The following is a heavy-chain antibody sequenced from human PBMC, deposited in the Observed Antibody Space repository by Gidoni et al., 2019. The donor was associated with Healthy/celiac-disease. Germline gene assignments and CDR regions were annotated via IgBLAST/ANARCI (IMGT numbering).Heavy chain of an antibody. Sequence: QITLKESGPTLVKPTQTLPLTCTFSGFSLSTSVVGVGWTRQPRGKALEWLSLIYWNDDKRYSPSLKSRLTITKDNAKNLLVLTMTNMDPVDTATYYCAHLIAVATHPDRYYLDYWGQGTLVTVSS. V-gene: IGHV2-5*01. D-gene: IGHD6-19*01. CDR2: IYWNDDK. CDR3: AHLIAVATHPDRYYLDY. J-gene: IGHJ4*02. CDR1: GFSLSTSVVG.